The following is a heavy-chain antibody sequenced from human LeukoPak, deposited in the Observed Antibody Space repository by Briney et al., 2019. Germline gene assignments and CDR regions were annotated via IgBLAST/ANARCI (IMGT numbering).Heavy chain of an antibody. V-gene: IGHV1-2*02. D-gene: IGHD3-16*02. CDR2: INPNSGGT. Sequence: GASVKVSCKASGYTFTSYDINWVRQATGQGLEWMGWINPNSGGTNYAQKFQGRVTMTRDTSISTAYMELSRLRSDDTAVYYCASGDYVWGSYRYTPFDYWGQGTLVTVSS. CDR1: GYTFTSYD. J-gene: IGHJ4*02. CDR3: ASGDYVWGSYRYTPFDY.